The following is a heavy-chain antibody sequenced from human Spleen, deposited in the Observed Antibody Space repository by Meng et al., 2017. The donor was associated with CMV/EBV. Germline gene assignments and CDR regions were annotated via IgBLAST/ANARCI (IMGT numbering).Heavy chain of an antibody. CDR1: GYSVSNAYY. CDR2: VYHSGST. V-gene: IGHV4-38-2*02. D-gene: IGHD3-3*02. Sequence: SETLSLTCKVSGYSVSNAYYWAWIRQPPGKGLEWIGHVYHSGSTYYNPSLKSRLTIYLDTSKNQLSLMMTSVTAPDTAVYYCARATIYGVVLDSWGLGTLVTVSS. J-gene: IGHJ4*02. CDR3: ARATIYGVVLDS.